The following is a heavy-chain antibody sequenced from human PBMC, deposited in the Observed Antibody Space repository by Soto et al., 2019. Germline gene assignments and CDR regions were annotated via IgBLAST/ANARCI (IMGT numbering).Heavy chain of an antibody. D-gene: IGHD2-8*02. J-gene: IGHJ3*02. V-gene: IGHV3-23*01. CDR1: VFICSSYD. CDR3: AKATATGGGAFDI. CDR2: ILVDGRT. Sequence: GSLRLSGAASVFICSSYDMSWVRQAPGKGLEWVSTILVDGRTFYVDSVKGRFTISRDSSQNTVFLQVNSLTAGDTALYYCAKATATGGGAFDICGQGTMVTVSS.